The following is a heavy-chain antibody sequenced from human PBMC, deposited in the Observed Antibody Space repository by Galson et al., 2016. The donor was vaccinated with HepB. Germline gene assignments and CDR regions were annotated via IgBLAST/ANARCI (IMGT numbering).Heavy chain of an antibody. D-gene: IGHD3-22*01. Sequence: SLRLSCAASGFTFNKAWMSWVRQAPGKGLEWVGRIKSKADGGTNDYAPPVKGRFTISRDDSKNTLFLQMNSLKKKDTALYDLTTDYYYDRSVQHSAFDVWGQGTMVTVSS. CDR1: GFTFNKAW. CDR3: TTDYYYDRSVQHSAFDV. V-gene: IGHV3-15*01. J-gene: IGHJ3*01. CDR2: IKSKADGGTN.